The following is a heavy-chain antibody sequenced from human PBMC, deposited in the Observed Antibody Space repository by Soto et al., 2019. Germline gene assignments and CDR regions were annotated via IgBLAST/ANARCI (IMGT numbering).Heavy chain of an antibody. CDR3: ARDGLEGWFDP. Sequence: SETLSLTCTVSGGSISTYYWSWIRQPPGKGLEWIGYIYYSGSTNYNPSLKSRVTISVDTSKNQFSLKLSSVTAADTAVYYCARDGLEGWFDPWGKGTLVTVSS. CDR1: GGSISTYY. V-gene: IGHV4-59*01. J-gene: IGHJ5*02. CDR2: IYYSGST.